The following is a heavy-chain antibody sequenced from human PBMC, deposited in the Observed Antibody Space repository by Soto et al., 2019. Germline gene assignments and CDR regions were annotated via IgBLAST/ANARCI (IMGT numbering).Heavy chain of an antibody. CDR3: ATTVTTVDY. D-gene: IGHD4-17*01. V-gene: IGHV3-48*03. CDR2: ISSSGSLI. CDR1: GFTFRGYG. Sequence: PGGSLRLSCGASGFTFRGYGMTWVRKAPGKGLEWISYISSSGSLIYYADSLKGRFTISRDNAKNSLYLQMNSLRAEDTAIYYCATTVTTVDYWGQGTLVTVSS. J-gene: IGHJ4*02.